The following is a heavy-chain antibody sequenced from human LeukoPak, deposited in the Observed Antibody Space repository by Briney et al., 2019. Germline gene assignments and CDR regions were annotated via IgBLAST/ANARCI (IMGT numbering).Heavy chain of an antibody. Sequence: SETLSLTCTVSGGSISSSSYYWGWIRQPPGKGLEWIGSIYYSGSTYYNPSLKSRVTISVDTSKNQFSLKLSSVTAADTAVYYCARHVELVGATVDYWGQGTLVTVSS. V-gene: IGHV4-39*01. CDR2: IYYSGST. D-gene: IGHD1-26*01. CDR1: GGSISSSSYY. J-gene: IGHJ4*02. CDR3: ARHVELVGATVDY.